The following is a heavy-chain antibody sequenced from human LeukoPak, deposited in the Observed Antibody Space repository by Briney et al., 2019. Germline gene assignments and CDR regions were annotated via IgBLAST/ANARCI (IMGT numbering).Heavy chain of an antibody. V-gene: IGHV4-39*07. D-gene: IGHD1-26*01. Sequence: SETLSLTCTVSGGSISSSSYYWGWIRQPPGKGLEWIGSIYYSGSTYYNPSLKSRVTISVDTSKNQFSLKLSSVTAADTAVYYCARNPSGGSYDYFDYWGQGTLVTVSS. CDR3: ARNPSGGSYDYFDY. CDR1: GGSISSSSYY. CDR2: IYYSGST. J-gene: IGHJ4*02.